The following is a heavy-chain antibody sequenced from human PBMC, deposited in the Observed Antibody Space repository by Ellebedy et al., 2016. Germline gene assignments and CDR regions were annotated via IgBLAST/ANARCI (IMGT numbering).Heavy chain of an antibody. CDR1: GGTFSSYA. CDR2: IIPIFGTA. D-gene: IGHD4-17*01. CDR3: ARAPCQIRGTVKMYGFHWFDP. V-gene: IGHV1-69*13. J-gene: IGHJ5*02. Sequence: ASVKVSCKASGGTFSSYAISWVRQAPGQGLEWMGGIIPIFGTANYAQKFQGRVTITADESTRTAYMELSSLRSEDTAVYYCARAPCQIRGTVKMYGFHWFDPWGQGTLVTVSS.